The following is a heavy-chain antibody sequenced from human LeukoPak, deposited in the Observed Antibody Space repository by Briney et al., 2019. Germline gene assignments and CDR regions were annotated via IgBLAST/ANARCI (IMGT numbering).Heavy chain of an antibody. V-gene: IGHV3-23*01. CDR1: GFTFSNYA. CDR3: ARDFVAAGTGDFDY. Sequence: PGGSLRLSCATSGFTFSNYAMSWVRQAPGKGLEWVSTISNSGGDTYYADSVKGRFTISRDNSKNTLYLQMNSLRAEDTAVYYCARDFVAAGTGDFDYWGQGTLVTVSS. J-gene: IGHJ4*02. CDR2: ISNSGGDT. D-gene: IGHD6-13*01.